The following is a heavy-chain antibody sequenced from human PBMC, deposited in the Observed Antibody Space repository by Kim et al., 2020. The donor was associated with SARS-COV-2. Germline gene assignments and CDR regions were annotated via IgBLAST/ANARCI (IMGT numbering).Heavy chain of an antibody. CDR2: ISSSSSTI. CDR3: ARDTGTSYYYDSSGYCFDY. CDR1: GFTFSSYS. V-gene: IGHV3-48*02. D-gene: IGHD3-22*01. Sequence: GGSLRLSCAASGFTFSSYSMNWVRQAPGNGLEWVSYISSSSSTIYYADSVKGRFTISRDNAKNSLYLQMNSLRDEDTAVYYCARDTGTSYYYDSSGYCFDYGVQGTLLTVSS. J-gene: IGHJ4*02.